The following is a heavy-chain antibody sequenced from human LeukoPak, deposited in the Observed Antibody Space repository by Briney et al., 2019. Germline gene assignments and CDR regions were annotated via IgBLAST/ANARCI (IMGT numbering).Heavy chain of an antibody. CDR2: IYYSGST. D-gene: IGHD1-7*01. CDR1: GGSISSSSYY. Sequence: SETLSLTGTVSGGSISSSSYYWGWIRQPPGKGLEWIGSIYYSGSTYYNPSLKSRVTISVDTSKNQFSLKLSSVTAADTAVYYCARVGTGTYYYYYYYMDVWGKGTTVTVSS. V-gene: IGHV4-39*07. CDR3: ARVGTGTYYYYYYYMDV. J-gene: IGHJ6*03.